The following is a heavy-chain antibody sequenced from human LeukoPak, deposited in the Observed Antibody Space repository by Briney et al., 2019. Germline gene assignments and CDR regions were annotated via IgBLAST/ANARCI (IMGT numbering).Heavy chain of an antibody. Sequence: GGSLRLSCAASGFTFSSYSMNWVRQAPGKGLEWVSSISSRGNYIYYADSVKGRFTISRDNAKNSLYLQMNSLRAEDTAMYYCARDRADYYGSGSYFVGWGQGTRVTVSS. CDR2: ISSRGNYI. J-gene: IGHJ4*02. CDR3: ARDRADYYGSGSYFVG. V-gene: IGHV3-21*01. CDR1: GFTFSSYS. D-gene: IGHD3-10*01.